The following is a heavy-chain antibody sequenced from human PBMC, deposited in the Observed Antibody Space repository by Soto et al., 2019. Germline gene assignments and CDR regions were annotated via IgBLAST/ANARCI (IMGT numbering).Heavy chain of an antibody. D-gene: IGHD3-3*01. CDR2: ISAYKGNT. J-gene: IGHJ6*02. Sequence: SVEVSCKASGSTFPSYGISWLRQAPGQGLEWMGWISAYKGNTNYAQKLQGRVTMTADTSTSTAYMELRSLRSDDTAVYYCARDRGVVLGMDVWGQGTTVTVSS. CDR3: ARDRGVVLGMDV. V-gene: IGHV1-18*04. CDR1: GSTFPSYG.